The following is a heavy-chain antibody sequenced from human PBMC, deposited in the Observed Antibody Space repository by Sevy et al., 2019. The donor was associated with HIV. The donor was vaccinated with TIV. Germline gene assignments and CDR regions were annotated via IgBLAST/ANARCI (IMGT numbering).Heavy chain of an antibody. CDR3: AKDRVWELGDAFDI. V-gene: IGHV3-23*01. Sequence: GGSLRLSCAASGFTFSSYAMNWVRQAPGKGLQWVSGLSGGGGSTYYAASVKGRFAISRDNSKNTLYLQMNSLRAEYTAVYYCAKDRVWELGDAFDIWGQGTMVTVSS. J-gene: IGHJ3*02. D-gene: IGHD1-26*01. CDR2: LSGGGGST. CDR1: GFTFSSYA.